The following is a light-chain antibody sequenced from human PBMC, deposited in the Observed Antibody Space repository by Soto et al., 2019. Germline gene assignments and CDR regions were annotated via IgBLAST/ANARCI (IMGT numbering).Light chain of an antibody. J-gene: IGKJ1*01. CDR1: QSISSW. V-gene: IGKV1-5*01. Sequence: DIQMTQSPSTLSASVGDRVTITCRASQSISSWLAWYQQKPGKAPKLLLYDASSLESGVQSRFSGSGSGTECTLSISSLQPDDFATYYCQQYNSYSPLTFGQGTKVEIK. CDR3: QQYNSYSPLT. CDR2: DAS.